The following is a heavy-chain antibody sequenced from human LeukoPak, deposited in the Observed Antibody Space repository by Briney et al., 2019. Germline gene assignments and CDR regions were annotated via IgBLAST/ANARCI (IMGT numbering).Heavy chain of an antibody. Sequence: PGGSLRLSCAASGFTFSSYAMSWVRQAPGKGLEWGSAISGNGANTYHADTVKGRFTISRDNSQKTLFLQMNSLRAEDTAVYYCAKTLGYGSGFNAFDIWGQGTMVTVSS. CDR2: ISGNGANT. D-gene: IGHD3-10*01. CDR3: AKTLGYGSGFNAFDI. V-gene: IGHV3-23*01. CDR1: GFTFSSYA. J-gene: IGHJ3*02.